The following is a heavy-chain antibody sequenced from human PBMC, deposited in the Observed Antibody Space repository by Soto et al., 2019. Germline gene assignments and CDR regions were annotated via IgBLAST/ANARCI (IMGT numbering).Heavy chain of an antibody. CDR1: GYTFTSYD. Sequence: QVQLVQSGAEVKKPGASVKVSCKASGYTFTSYDINWVRQATGQGLEWMGWMNPNSGNTGYAQKFQGRVTMTRNTSISTAYMELSSMRSEYTAVYYCARGLARVYDFWSCYHGGNDAFDIWDKGTMVTVSS. J-gene: IGHJ3*02. CDR3: ARGLARVYDFWSCYHGGNDAFDI. CDR2: MNPNSGNT. D-gene: IGHD3-3*01. V-gene: IGHV1-8*01.